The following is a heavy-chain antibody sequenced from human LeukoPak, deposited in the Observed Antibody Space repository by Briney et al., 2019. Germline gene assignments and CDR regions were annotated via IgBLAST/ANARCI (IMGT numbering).Heavy chain of an antibody. D-gene: IGHD1-1*01. CDR2: IVVGSGNT. CDR1: GFTFTSSA. CDR3: AAGGSYNWNVDGMDV. Sequence: TSVKVSCKASGFTFTSSAMQWVRQARGQRLEWIGWIVVGSGNTNYAQKFQVRVTITRDMSTSTAYMELSSLRSEDTAVYYCAAGGSYNWNVDGMDVWGRGTTVTVSS. V-gene: IGHV1-58*02. J-gene: IGHJ6*02.